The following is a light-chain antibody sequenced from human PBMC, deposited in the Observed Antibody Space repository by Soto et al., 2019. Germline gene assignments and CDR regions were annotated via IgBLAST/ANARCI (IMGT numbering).Light chain of an antibody. Sequence: EIVMTQSPATLSVSPGEGVTLSCGASHSVRSHLAWYQQKPGQPPRLLIYGASTRATGIPARFSGSGFGTEFTLTISRLEPEDFAVYYCHQYGTSVGTFGQGTKVDIK. J-gene: IGKJ1*01. CDR1: HSVRSH. CDR2: GAS. CDR3: HQYGTSVGT. V-gene: IGKV3-15*01.